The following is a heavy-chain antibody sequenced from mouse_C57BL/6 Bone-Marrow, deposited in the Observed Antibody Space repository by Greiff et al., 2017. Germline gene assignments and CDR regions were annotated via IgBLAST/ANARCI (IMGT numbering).Heavy chain of an antibody. D-gene: IGHD4-1*01. CDR3: AKLGPWFAY. V-gene: IGHV1-82*01. Sequence: VQLQQSGPELVKPGASVKISCKASGYAFSSSWMNWVKQRPGKGLEWIGRIYPGGGDTNYNGKFKGKATLTADKSSSTAYMQLSSLTSGDSAVYFCAKLGPWFAYWGQGTLVTVSA. CDR1: GYAFSSSW. J-gene: IGHJ3*01. CDR2: IYPGGGDT.